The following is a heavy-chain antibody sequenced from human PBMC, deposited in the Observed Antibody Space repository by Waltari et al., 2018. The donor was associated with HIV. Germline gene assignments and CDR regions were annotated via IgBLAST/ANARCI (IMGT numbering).Heavy chain of an antibody. D-gene: IGHD6-19*01. CDR2: IHFSGTT. V-gene: IGHV4-38-2*02. Sequence: QVQLQESGPGLVKPSETLSLTCGVSGYSISSGYYWGWIRQPLGKGLEWIGSIHFSGTTYYNPSLKSRVTMSVDTSKNQFSLRLSSVTAADTAVYYCARDRGTVAGNLDYWGQGALVTVSS. CDR1: GYSISSGYY. J-gene: IGHJ4*02. CDR3: ARDRGTVAGNLDY.